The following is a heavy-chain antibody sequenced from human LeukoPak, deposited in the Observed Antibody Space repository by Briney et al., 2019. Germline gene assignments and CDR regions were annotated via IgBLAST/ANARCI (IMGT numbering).Heavy chain of an antibody. J-gene: IGHJ4*02. Sequence: GGSLRLSCAASGFTFSDYWMSWVRQAPGKGLEWVSFIYSDNTHYSDSVKGRFTISRDNSKNTLYLQMNSLRAEDTAVYYCARVRYRLAETYIDYWGQGTLVTVSS. CDR1: GFTFSDYW. CDR2: IYSDNT. CDR3: ARVRYRLAETYIDY. D-gene: IGHD3-16*01. V-gene: IGHV3-53*01.